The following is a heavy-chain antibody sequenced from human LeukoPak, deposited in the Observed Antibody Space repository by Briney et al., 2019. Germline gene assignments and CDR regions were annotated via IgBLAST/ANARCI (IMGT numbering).Heavy chain of an antibody. V-gene: IGHV4-39*01. Sequence: SETLSLTCTVSGGSISSSSYYWGWIRQPPGKGLEWIGSIYYSGSTYYNPSLKSRVTIFVNTSKNQFSLKLSSVTAADTAVYYCARPAAGTFDHWGQGTLVTVSS. CDR2: IYYSGST. CDR3: ARPAAGTFDH. J-gene: IGHJ4*02. CDR1: GGSISSSSYY. D-gene: IGHD6-13*01.